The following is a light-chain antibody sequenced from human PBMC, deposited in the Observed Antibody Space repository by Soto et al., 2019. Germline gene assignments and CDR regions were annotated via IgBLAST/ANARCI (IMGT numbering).Light chain of an antibody. CDR3: QVWDSGSGHRV. CDR1: NIGSRS. CDR2: YDR. V-gene: IGLV3-21*04. Sequence: SYELTQPPSVSEAPGRTARITCWGNNIGSRSVHWYQQMPGQAPLLVIYYDRDRPSGIPERFSGSNSGNTATLTINRVEAGDEASYYCQVWDSGSGHRVFGGGTKLTVL. J-gene: IGLJ2*01.